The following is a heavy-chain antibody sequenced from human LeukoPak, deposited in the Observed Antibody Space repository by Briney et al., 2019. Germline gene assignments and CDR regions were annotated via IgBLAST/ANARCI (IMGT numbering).Heavy chain of an antibody. CDR3: ARESSGRYSSSWGAFDI. V-gene: IGHV4-30-2*01. CDR2: IYHSGST. CDR1: GGSISSGGYY. J-gene: IGHJ3*02. D-gene: IGHD6-13*01. Sequence: PSETLSLTCTVSGGSISSGGYYWSWIRQPPGKGLEWIGYIYHSGSTYYNPSLKSRVTISVDRSKNQFSLKLSSVTAADTAVYYCARESSGRYSSSWGAFDIWGQGTMVTVSS.